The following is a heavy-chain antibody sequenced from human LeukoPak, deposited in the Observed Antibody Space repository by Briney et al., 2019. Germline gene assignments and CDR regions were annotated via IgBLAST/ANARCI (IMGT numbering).Heavy chain of an antibody. CDR2: IYTGDGGT. CDR1: GCCSTSYW. Sequence: GGAPQIPSWGSGCCSTSYWIGWGRRKPREGGEGRGLIYTGDGGTRYSPSSERQVTISADKSISTAYLQWSSLKASDTAMHYCARHVAAREFNWFDPWGQGALVTVSS. D-gene: IGHD2-21*01. J-gene: IGHJ5*02. CDR3: ARHVAAREFNWFDP. V-gene: IGHV5-51*01.